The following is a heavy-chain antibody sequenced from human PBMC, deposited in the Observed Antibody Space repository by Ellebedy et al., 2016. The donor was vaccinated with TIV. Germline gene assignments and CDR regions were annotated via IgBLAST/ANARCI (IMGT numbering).Heavy chain of an antibody. D-gene: IGHD3-22*01. V-gene: IGHV6-1*01. CDR3: ARAQAPTYYYDSSGYWYFDY. J-gene: IGHJ4*02. CDR1: GDSVSSNSAA. CDR2: TYYRSKWYY. Sequence: MLSETLSLTCAISGDSVSSNSAAWNWIRQSPSRGLEWLGRTYYRSKWYYDYAVSVKSRITINPDTSKNQFSLQLNSVTPEDTAVYYCARAQAPTYYYDSSGYWYFDYWGQGTLVTVSS.